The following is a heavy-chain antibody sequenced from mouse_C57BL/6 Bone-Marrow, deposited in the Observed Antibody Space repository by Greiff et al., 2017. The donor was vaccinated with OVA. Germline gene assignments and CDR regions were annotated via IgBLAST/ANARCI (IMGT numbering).Heavy chain of an antibody. CDR2: ISSGGDYI. D-gene: IGHD2-5*01. CDR3: TSEDYYSRGYWYFDV. V-gene: IGHV5-9-1*02. J-gene: IGHJ1*03. Sequence: EVMLVESGEGLVKPGGSLKLSCAASGFTFSSYAMSWVRQTPEKRLEWVAYISSGGDYIYYADTVKGRFTISRDNARNTMYLQMSSLKSEDTAMYACTSEDYYSRGYWYFDVWGTGTTVTVSS. CDR1: GFTFSSYA.